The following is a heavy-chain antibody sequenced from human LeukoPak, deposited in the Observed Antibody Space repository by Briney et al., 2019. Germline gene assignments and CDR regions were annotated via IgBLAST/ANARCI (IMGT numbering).Heavy chain of an antibody. Sequence: SETLSLTCTVSGGSISSYYWSWIRQPPGQGLEWMGYVYYSGNNNYNPSLKSRVTISIDTSKNQFSLRLSSVTAADTAVYYCARVTLRNSFDFWTTYYSDAFDIWGQGTMVTVSS. J-gene: IGHJ3*02. V-gene: IGHV4-59*01. CDR1: GGSISSYY. CDR3: ARVTLRNSFDFWTTYYSDAFDI. D-gene: IGHD3/OR15-3a*01. CDR2: VYYSGNN.